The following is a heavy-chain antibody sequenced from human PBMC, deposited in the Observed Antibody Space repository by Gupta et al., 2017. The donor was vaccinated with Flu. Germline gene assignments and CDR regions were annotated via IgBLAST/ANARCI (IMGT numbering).Heavy chain of an antibody. CDR2: INHSGST. D-gene: IGHD3-16*01. CDR1: FRGYY. CDR3: ARALGILATYYFDY. V-gene: IGHV4-34*01. Sequence: FRGYYWSWIRQPPGKGLEWIGEINHSGSTNYNPSLKSRVTISVDTSKNQFSLKLSSVTAADTAVYYCARALGILATYYFDYWGQGTLVTVSS. J-gene: IGHJ4*02.